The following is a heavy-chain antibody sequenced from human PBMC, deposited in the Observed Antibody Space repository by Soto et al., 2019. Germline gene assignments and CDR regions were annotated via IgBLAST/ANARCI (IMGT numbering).Heavy chain of an antibody. CDR1: GFTFSSYG. D-gene: IGHD5-18*01. J-gene: IGHJ4*02. Sequence: QVQLVESGGGVVQPGRSLRLSCAASGFTFSSYGMHWVRQAPGKGLEWVAVIWYDGSNKYYADSVKGRFTISRDNSKKTLYLQMNSLRAEDTAVYYCARGRRGLYSYGRMYYFDYWGQGTLVTVSS. CDR2: IWYDGSNK. V-gene: IGHV3-33*01. CDR3: ARGRRGLYSYGRMYYFDY.